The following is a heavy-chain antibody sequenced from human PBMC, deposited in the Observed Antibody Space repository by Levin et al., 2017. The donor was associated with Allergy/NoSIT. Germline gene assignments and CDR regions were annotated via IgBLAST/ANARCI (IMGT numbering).Heavy chain of an antibody. D-gene: IGHD1-26*01. CDR1: GFTFRSYT. J-gene: IGHJ3*02. CDR3: AKGLSSGSPYRDFDM. CDR2: LRYSGDTT. V-gene: IGHV3-23*01. Sequence: PGGSLRLSCAASGFTFRSYTMTWVRQAPGRGLEWVSTLRYSGDTTHYADSVKGRFTISRDGSKDTLFLQMNSLRTEDTAVYYCAKGLSSGSPYRDFDMWGQGTMVTVSS.